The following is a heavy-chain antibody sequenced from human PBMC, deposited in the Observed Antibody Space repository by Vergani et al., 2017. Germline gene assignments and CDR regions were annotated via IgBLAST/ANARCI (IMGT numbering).Heavy chain of an antibody. V-gene: IGHV4-39*01. CDR3: ASGKYYSDSTSHFRGRYFDV. J-gene: IGHJ2*01. Sequence: QMQLQESGPGLMKASETLSLTCTVSGDSIISRSYYWGWIRQPPGKGLEWIGSICNSGNGDSSSSLKSRVTISADTSKNQFSLRLTSVTAADTAVYYCASGKYYSDSTSHFRGRYFDVWGRGTLVTVPS. D-gene: IGHD3-16*01. CDR1: GDSIISRSYY. CDR2: ICNSGNG.